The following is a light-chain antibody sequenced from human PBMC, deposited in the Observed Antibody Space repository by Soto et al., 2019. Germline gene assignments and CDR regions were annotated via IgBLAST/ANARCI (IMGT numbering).Light chain of an antibody. J-gene: IGKJ2*01. CDR2: LGS. Sequence: DLVMTQSPLSLPVTPGEPASISCRSSQSLLHSNGYNYLDWYLQKPGQSPQLLIYLGSNRASGVPDRFSGGGSGTDFTLKISRVEAEDVGVYYCMQALQTPLYTFGQGTKLEIK. CDR1: QSLLHSNGYNY. CDR3: MQALQTPLYT. V-gene: IGKV2-28*01.